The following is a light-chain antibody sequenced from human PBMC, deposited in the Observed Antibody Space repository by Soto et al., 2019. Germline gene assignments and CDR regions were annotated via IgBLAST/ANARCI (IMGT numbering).Light chain of an antibody. Sequence: EIVMTQSPATLSVSPGERGTLSCRASEIINSHLAWYHQKPGQAPRLLIYGASTRATGITVRFRGSESGTEFTLTISSLQAEDYGVYYCQQYFNWITFGGGTKVEIK. J-gene: IGKJ4*01. CDR2: GAS. V-gene: IGKV3-15*01. CDR1: EIINSH. CDR3: QQYFNWIT.